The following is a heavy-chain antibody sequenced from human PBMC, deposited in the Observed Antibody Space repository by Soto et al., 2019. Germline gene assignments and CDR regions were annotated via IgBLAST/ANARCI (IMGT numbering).Heavy chain of an antibody. CDR2: ISGSGGST. V-gene: IGHV3-23*01. Sequence: GGSLRLSCAASGFTISSYAMSWVRQAPGKGLEWVSAISGSGGSTYYADSVKGRFTISRDNSKNTLYLQMNSLRAEDTAVYYCAKDPPTTRQWAHRFMTTVTTDAFDIWGQGTMVTVSS. CDR1: GFTISSYA. D-gene: IGHD4-17*01. J-gene: IGHJ3*02. CDR3: AKDPPTTRQWAHRFMTTVTTDAFDI.